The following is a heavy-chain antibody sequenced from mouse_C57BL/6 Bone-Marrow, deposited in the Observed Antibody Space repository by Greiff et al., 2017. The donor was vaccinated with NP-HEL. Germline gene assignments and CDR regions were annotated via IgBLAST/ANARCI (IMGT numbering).Heavy chain of an antibody. Sequence: VQLKQSGAELVRPGASVKLSCTASGFNIKDYYMHWVKQRPEQGLEWIGRIDPEDGDTEYAPKFQGKATMTADTSSNTAYLQLSSLTSEDTAVYYCTTWFWDYDGDFDYWGQGTTLTVSS. CDR1: GFNIKDYY. J-gene: IGHJ2*01. CDR3: TTWFWDYDGDFDY. D-gene: IGHD2-4*01. CDR2: IDPEDGDT. V-gene: IGHV14-1*01.